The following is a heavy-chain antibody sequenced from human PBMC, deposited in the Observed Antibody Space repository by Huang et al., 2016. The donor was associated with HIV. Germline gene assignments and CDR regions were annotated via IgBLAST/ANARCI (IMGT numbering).Heavy chain of an antibody. CDR3: ARVHNYFVSSIYGPYYFDF. CDR2: IFPGYSDA. J-gene: IGHJ4*02. CDR1: GYSFPDYW. D-gene: IGHD3-22*01. Sequence: VQLVQSGAEVKKHGESLKISCKGSGYSFPDYWIGWVRQWPGEGLGVVGIIFPGYSDARYSPSFEGQVTIAAANSVSTAYLQWTSLKASYTAIYYCARVHNYFVSSIYGPYYFDFWGRGTLVTVSS. V-gene: IGHV5-51*01.